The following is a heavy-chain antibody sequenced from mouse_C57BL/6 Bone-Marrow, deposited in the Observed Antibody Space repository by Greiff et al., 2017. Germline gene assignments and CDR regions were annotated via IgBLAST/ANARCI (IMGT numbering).Heavy chain of an antibody. J-gene: IGHJ4*01. CDR3: ARGSSFAMDY. D-gene: IGHD1-1*01. CDR2: IDPSDSET. CDR1: GYTFTSYW. V-gene: IGHV1-52*01. Sequence: QVQLQQPGAELVRPGSSVKLSCKASGYTFTSYWMHWVKQRPIQGLEWIGNIDPSDSETHYNQKFKDKATLTVDKSSNPAYMQLSSLTSEDSAVYYCARGSSFAMDYWGQGTSVTVSS.